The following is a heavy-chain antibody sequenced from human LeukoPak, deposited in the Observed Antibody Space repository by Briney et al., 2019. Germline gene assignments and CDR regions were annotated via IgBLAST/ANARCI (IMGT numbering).Heavy chain of an antibody. Sequence: SETLSLTCTVSGGSISTYYWSWIRQPPGKGLEWIGYIYYSGSTNYNPSLKSRVTISVDTSKNQLSLKLSSVTATDTAVHNCARASRGFGELYRPYNWFDPWGQGTLVTVSS. CDR1: GGSISTYY. J-gene: IGHJ5*02. D-gene: IGHD3-10*01. CDR3: ARASRGFGELYRPYNWFDP. V-gene: IGHV4-59*01. CDR2: IYYSGST.